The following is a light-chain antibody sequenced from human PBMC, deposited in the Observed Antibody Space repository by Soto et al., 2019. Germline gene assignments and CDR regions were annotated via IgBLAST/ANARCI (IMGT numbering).Light chain of an antibody. CDR3: QQSNNWPET. CDR1: QSVSSN. CDR2: GAS. Sequence: EIVMTQSPATLSVSPGERATLSCRASQSVSSNLAWYQQKPGQAPRLLIYGASTRATGIPARFSGSGSGTVFTLTIRSLQSEDIDVYYCQQSNNWPETLGHGTKV. J-gene: IGKJ1*01. V-gene: IGKV3-15*01.